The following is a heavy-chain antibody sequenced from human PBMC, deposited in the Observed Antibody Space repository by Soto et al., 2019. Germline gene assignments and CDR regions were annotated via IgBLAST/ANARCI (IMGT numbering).Heavy chain of an antibody. CDR2: IWYDGSNK. CDR3: ARSIAAAGSFGHYYYYGMDV. CDR1: GFTFSSYG. Sequence: QVQLVESGGGVVQPGRSLRLSCAASGFTFSSYGMHWVRQAPGKGLEWVAVIWYDGSNKYYADSVKGRFTISRDNSKNTLYLQMNSLRAEDTAVYYCARSIAAAGSFGHYYYYGMDVWGQGTTVTVSS. D-gene: IGHD6-13*01. V-gene: IGHV3-33*01. J-gene: IGHJ6*02.